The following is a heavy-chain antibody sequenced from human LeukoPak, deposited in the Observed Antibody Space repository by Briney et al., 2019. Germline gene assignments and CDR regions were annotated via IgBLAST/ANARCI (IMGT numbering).Heavy chain of an antibody. CDR3: ARDREVRGVTWFDP. CDR2: ISYDGSNK. J-gene: IGHJ5*02. CDR1: GFTFSSYA. D-gene: IGHD3-10*01. V-gene: IGHV3-30*04. Sequence: PGGSLRLSCAASGFTFSSYAMHWVRQAPGKGLEWVAVISYDGSNKYYADSVKGRFTISRDNSKNTLYLQMNSLRAEDTAVYYCARDREVRGVTWFDPWGQGTLVTVSS.